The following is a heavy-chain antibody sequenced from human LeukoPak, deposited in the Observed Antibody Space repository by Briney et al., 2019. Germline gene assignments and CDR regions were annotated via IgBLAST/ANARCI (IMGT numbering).Heavy chain of an antibody. CDR3: ARGRGVAAAGMYNWFDP. V-gene: IGHV4-59*01. CDR2: IYYSGST. CDR1: GGSISSYY. J-gene: IGHJ5*02. Sequence: SETLSLTCTDSGGSISSYYWSWIRQPPGKGLEWIGYIYYSGSTNYNPSLKSRVTISVDTSKNQFSLKLSSVTAADTAVYYCARGRGVAAAGMYNWFDPWGQGTLVTVSS. D-gene: IGHD6-13*01.